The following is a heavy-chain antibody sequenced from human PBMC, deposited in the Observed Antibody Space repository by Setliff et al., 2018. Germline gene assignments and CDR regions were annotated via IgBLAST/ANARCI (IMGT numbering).Heavy chain of an antibody. CDR3: ARMTGFLYMDV. J-gene: IGHJ6*04. Sequence: SETLSLTCAVSGVSVNSLTWWSWVRQSPGKGLEWIGHIYHDGNTKSYPSVHFNQSLKSRVTMSVDKSKNHFSLELTSVTAADTAVYYCARMTGFLYMDVWGKGTPVTVS. D-gene: IGHD3-3*01. CDR1: GVSVNSLTW. CDR2: IYHDGNT. V-gene: IGHV4-4*02.